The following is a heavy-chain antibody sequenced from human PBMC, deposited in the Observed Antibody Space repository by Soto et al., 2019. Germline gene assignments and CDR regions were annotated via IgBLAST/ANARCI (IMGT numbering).Heavy chain of an antibody. V-gene: IGHV3-30*03. Sequence: PGGSLRLSCAASGFTFRSFGMHWVRQAPGKGLEWVALISYDGSDEYYADSVKGRFTVSRDNSKNTLYLQMNSLRAEDTAVYYCARDSGYGSGSYTLYGMDVWGQGTTVTVSS. CDR3: ARDSGYGSGSYTLYGMDV. D-gene: IGHD3-10*01. CDR1: GFTFRSFG. CDR2: ISYDGSDE. J-gene: IGHJ6*02.